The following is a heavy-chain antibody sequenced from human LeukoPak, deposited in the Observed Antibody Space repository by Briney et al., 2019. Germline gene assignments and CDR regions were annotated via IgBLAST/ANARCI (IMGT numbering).Heavy chain of an antibody. CDR2: IIPILGIA. J-gene: IGHJ6*02. V-gene: IGHV1-69*04. D-gene: IGHD3-3*01. Sequence: SVKVSCKASGGTFSSYAISWVRQAPGQGLEWMGRIIPILGIANYAQKFQGRVTMTRNTSISTAYMELSSLRSEDTAVYYCARARRITIFGVVIRAYYYYGMDVWGQGTTVTVSS. CDR1: GGTFSSYA. CDR3: ARARRITIFGVVIRAYYYYGMDV.